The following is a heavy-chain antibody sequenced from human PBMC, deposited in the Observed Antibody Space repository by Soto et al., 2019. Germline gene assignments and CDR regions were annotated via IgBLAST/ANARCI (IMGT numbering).Heavy chain of an antibody. D-gene: IGHD6-6*01. CDR3: ERLSIAARHP. CDR2: ISYDGSNK. V-gene: IGHV3-30-3*01. CDR1: GFTFSSYS. Sequence: FLRLSYAASGFTFSSYSMHWVRQAPGKGLEWVAVISYDGSNKYYADSVKGRFTISRDNSKNTLYLQMNSLRAEDTAVYYCERLSIAARHPWGQGTLVTVSS. J-gene: IGHJ5*02.